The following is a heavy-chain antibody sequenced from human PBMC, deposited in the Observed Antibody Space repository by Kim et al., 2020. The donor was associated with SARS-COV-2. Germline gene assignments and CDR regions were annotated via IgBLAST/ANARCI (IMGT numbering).Heavy chain of an antibody. CDR2: I. V-gene: IGHV3-21*01. J-gene: IGHJ4*02. CDR3: AGSKVTTVVNY. Sequence: IYYADSVKGHFTISSENAKNSLYLQMNSVRAVDTAVYYCAGSKVTTVVNYWGQGTLVTASS. D-gene: IGHD4-17*01.